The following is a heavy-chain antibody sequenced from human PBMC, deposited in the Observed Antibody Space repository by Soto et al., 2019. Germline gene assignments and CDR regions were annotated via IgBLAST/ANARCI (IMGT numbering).Heavy chain of an antibody. CDR2: ISYSGST. J-gene: IGHJ4*02. V-gene: IGHV4-59*08. D-gene: IGHD5-12*01. CDR1: GGSISSYY. CDR3: VRQWGYNFDY. Sequence: QVQLQESGPGLVKPSETLSLTCTVSGGSISSYYWSWIRQPPGKGLEWIGYISYSGSTNYNPSLKSRVTISVDTSKNQFSLKLSSVTAADTAVYYCVRQWGYNFDYWGQGTLVTVSS.